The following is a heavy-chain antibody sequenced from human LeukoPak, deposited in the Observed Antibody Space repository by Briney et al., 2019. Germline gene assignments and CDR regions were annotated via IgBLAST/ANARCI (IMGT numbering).Heavy chain of an antibody. Sequence: PGGSLRLSCAASGFTFSSYAMHWVRQAPGKGLEWVAVISYDGSNKYYADSVKGRFTISRDNSKNTLYLQMNSLRAEDTAVYYCARDPRYCTNGVCPYFDYWGQGTLVTVSS. CDR1: GFTFSSYA. CDR2: ISYDGSNK. D-gene: IGHD2-8*01. J-gene: IGHJ4*02. V-gene: IGHV3-30-3*01. CDR3: ARDPRYCTNGVCPYFDY.